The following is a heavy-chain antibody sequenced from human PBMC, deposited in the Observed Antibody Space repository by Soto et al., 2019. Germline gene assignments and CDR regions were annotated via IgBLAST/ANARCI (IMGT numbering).Heavy chain of an antibody. CDR2: ISRSSSYI. V-gene: IGHV3-21*01. J-gene: IGHJ5*02. Sequence: GGSLRLSCAASGFTFSSYAMSWVRQAPGKGLEWVSSISRSSSYIYYADSVKGRFTISRDNAKNSLYLQMNSLRAEDTAVYYCARDLHDYVSFRFDPWGQGTLVTVSS. CDR1: GFTFSSYA. CDR3: ARDLHDYVSFRFDP. D-gene: IGHD3-16*01.